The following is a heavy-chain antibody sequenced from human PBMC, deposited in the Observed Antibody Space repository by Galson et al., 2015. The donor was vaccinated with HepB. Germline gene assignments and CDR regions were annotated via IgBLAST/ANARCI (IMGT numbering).Heavy chain of an antibody. CDR1: GFTFSNSW. V-gene: IGHV3-7*02. D-gene: IGHD2-21*01. CDR3: VNCRAAAFDI. CDR2: IKEDGSEK. Sequence: SLRLSCAASGFTFSNSWMTWVRQAPGKGLEWVANIKEDGSEKTYVDSVKGRFSISRDNASNSLYLQMKSLRTEDTAVYYCVNCRAAAFDIWGQGTMVTVSS. J-gene: IGHJ3*02.